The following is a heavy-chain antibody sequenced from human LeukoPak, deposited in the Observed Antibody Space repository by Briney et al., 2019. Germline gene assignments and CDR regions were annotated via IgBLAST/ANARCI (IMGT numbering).Heavy chain of an antibody. D-gene: IGHD2-15*01. CDR1: GFTFSSYS. V-gene: IGHV3-48*01. Sequence: GGSLRLSCAASGFTFSSYSMNWVRQAPGKGLEWVSYISSSSSTIYYADSVKGRFTISRDNAKNSLYLQMNSLRAEDTAVYYCAREFGAVVVAMDVWGKGTTVTVSS. CDR3: AREFGAVVVAMDV. CDR2: ISSSSSTI. J-gene: IGHJ6*03.